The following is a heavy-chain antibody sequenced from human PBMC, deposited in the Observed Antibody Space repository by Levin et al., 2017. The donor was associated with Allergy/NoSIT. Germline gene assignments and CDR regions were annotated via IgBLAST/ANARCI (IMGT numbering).Heavy chain of an antibody. Sequence: PAASVKVSCKASGYTFTGYYMHWVRQAPGQGLEWMGWINPNSGGTNYAQKFQGRVTMTRDTSISTAYMELSRLRSDDTAVYYCARDPSLPYYYGMDVWGQGTTVTVSS. V-gene: IGHV1-2*02. CDR1: GYTFTGYY. CDR3: ARDPSLPYYYGMDV. D-gene: IGHD3-10*01. CDR2: INPNSGGT. J-gene: IGHJ6*02.